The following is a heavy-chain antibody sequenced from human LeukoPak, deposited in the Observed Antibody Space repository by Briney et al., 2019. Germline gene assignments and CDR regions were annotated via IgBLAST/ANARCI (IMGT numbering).Heavy chain of an antibody. CDR3: AREGITRSWFDP. CDR2: ISSSSSYT. J-gene: IGHJ5*02. Sequence: GGSLRLSCAASGFTFSSYSMNWVRQAPGKGLEWVSSISSSSSYTYYADSVKGRFTISRDNAKNSLYLQMNSLRAEDTAVYYCAREGITRSWFDPWGQGTLVTVSS. D-gene: IGHD3-10*01. V-gene: IGHV3-21*01. CDR1: GFTFSSYS.